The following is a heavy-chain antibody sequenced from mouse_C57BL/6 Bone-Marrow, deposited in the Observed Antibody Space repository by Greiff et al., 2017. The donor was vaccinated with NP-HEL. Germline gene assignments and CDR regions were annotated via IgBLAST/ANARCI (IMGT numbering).Heavy chain of an antibody. Sequence: VQLKESGPGLVKPSQSLSLTCSVTGYSITSGYYWNWIRQFPGNKLEWMGYISYDGSNNYNPSLKNRISITRDTSKNQFFLKLNSVTTEDTATYYCARWGWFAYWGQGTLVTVSA. CDR3: ARWGWFAY. V-gene: IGHV3-6*01. CDR2: ISYDGSN. J-gene: IGHJ3*01. CDR1: GYSITSGYY.